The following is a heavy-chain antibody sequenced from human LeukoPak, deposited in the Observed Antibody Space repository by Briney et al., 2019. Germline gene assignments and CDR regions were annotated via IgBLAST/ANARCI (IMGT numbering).Heavy chain of an antibody. D-gene: IGHD3-10*01. CDR2: ISYSGST. V-gene: IGHV4-59*01. J-gene: IGHJ4*02. Sequence: SETLSLTCTVSGGSISTYYWSWIRQPPGKGLEWIGSISYSGSTKFNPSLRSRVTISADTSRNQISLKLNSVTAADTAVYYCARDLADGSGSYYSRPLDSWGQGTLVTVSS. CDR1: GGSISTYY. CDR3: ARDLADGSGSYYSRPLDS.